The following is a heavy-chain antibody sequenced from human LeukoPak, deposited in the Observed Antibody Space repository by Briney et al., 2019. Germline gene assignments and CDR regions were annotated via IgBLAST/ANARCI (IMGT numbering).Heavy chain of an antibody. D-gene: IGHD1-14*01. CDR1: GFTFSTYS. CDR2: ISSSSSYI. CDR3: AREEYNDYYYYGMDV. V-gene: IGHV3-21*01. Sequence: GGSLRLSCAASGFTFSTYSMNWVRQAPGKGLEWVSSISSSSSYIYYADSVKGRFTISRDNAKNSRYLQMNSLRDEDTAVYYCAREEYNDYYYYGMDVWGQGTTVTVSS. J-gene: IGHJ6*02.